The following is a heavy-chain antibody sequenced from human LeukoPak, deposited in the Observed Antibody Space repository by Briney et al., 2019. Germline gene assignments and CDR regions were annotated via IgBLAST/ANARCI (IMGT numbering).Heavy chain of an antibody. CDR1: GFTFSGYW. Sequence: PGGSLRLSCAASGFTFSGYWMSWVRQAPGKGLEWVANIKQDGSEKYYVDSVKGRFTISRDNAKNSLYLQMNSLRAEDTAVYYCARDLKSPIYQNDAFDIWGQGTMVTVSS. D-gene: IGHD3-16*02. CDR2: IKQDGSEK. J-gene: IGHJ3*02. V-gene: IGHV3-7*01. CDR3: ARDLKSPIYQNDAFDI.